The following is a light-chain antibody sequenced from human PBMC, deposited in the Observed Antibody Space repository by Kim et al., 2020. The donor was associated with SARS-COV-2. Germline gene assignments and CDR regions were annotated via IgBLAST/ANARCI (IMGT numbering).Light chain of an antibody. V-gene: IGKV3-20*01. CDR2: GES. J-gene: IGKJ2*01. Sequence: EILLTQSPGTLSLSPGERATLSCRASQSVTSTYLAWYQQKPGQAPRLLIYGESSRASGVPDRFSGSGSGTDFTLTISRLEPEDFAVYYCQQYGASPRYTFGRGTKLEI. CDR3: QQYGASPRYT. CDR1: QSVTSTY.